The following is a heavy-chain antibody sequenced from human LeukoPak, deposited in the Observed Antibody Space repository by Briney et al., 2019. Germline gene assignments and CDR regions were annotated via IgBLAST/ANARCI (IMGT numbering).Heavy chain of an antibody. Sequence: SETLSLTCTVSGDSINNNNYYWGWIRQPPGKGLEWIGNIYYNGRTYYSPSLKSRVTISVDTSKNQFSLKLSSVTAADTAVYYCARVQGAFDYWGQGTLVTVSS. CDR2: IYYNGRT. CDR1: GDSINNNNYY. J-gene: IGHJ4*02. CDR3: ARVQGAFDY. V-gene: IGHV4-39*07.